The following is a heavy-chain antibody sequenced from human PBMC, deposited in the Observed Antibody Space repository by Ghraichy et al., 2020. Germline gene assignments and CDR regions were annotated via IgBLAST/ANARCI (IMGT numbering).Heavy chain of an antibody. CDR2: IYYSGST. V-gene: IGHV4-39*01. J-gene: IGHJ4*02. CDR3: ARRGGYSSSWYVIAVARTGYYFDY. D-gene: IGHD6-13*01. CDR1: GGSISSSSYY. Sequence: SETLSLTCTVSGGSISSSSYYWGWIRQPPGKGLEWIGSIYYSGSTYYNPSLKSRVTISVDTSKNQFSLKLSSVTAADTAVYYCARRGGYSSSWYVIAVARTGYYFDYWGQGTLVTVSS.